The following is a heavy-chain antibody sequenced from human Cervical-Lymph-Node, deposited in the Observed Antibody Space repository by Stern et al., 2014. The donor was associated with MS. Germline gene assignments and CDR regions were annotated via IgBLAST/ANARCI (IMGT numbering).Heavy chain of an antibody. Sequence: VQLVQSGGGVVQPGRSLRLSCAASGFTFSSYGMHWVRQAPGKGLEWVAVIWSDGSNKYYADSVKGRFTITRDNSKTTLYLQMNSLRAEDTAVYYCVTISEYEYYYYGMDVWGQGTTVTVSS. CDR2: IWSDGSNK. V-gene: IGHV3-33*01. J-gene: IGHJ6*02. D-gene: IGHD3-3*01. CDR3: VTISEYEYYYYGMDV. CDR1: GFTFSSYG.